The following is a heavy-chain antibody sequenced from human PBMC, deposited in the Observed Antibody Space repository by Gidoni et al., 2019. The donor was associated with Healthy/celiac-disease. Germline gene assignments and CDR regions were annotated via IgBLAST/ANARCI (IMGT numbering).Heavy chain of an antibody. Sequence: QVQLVPSGAELQKPGASVNVSCTASGYTCTGYYMPWVRQAPGQGREWMGWINPNSGGTNYAQKFQGRVTMTRDTSISTAYMELSRMRSDDTAVYYCAGVRRIAVAGPGFDYWGQGTLVTVSS. D-gene: IGHD6-19*01. J-gene: IGHJ4*02. CDR1: GYTCTGYY. CDR3: AGVRRIAVAGPGFDY. CDR2: INPNSGGT. V-gene: IGHV1-2*02.